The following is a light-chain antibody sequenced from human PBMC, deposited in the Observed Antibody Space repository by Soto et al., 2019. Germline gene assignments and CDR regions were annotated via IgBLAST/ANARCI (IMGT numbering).Light chain of an antibody. J-gene: IGKJ1*01. CDR1: QSISAW. Sequence: DIQMTQPPSTLSASVGDRVTITCRASQSISAWLAWYQQRPGKAPKLLMYKTSTLESGVPSRFGGSGSGTEFTLTISGLQPDDFATYYCQYYNDYMWTFGQGTK. CDR3: QYYNDYMWT. V-gene: IGKV1-5*03. CDR2: KTS.